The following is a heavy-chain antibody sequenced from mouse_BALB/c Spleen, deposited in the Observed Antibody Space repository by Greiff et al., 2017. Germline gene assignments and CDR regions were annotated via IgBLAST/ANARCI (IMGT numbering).Heavy chain of an antibody. J-gene: IGHJ4*01. D-gene: IGHD1-1*01. CDR1: GYAFSSYW. Sequence: VKLMESGAELVRPGSSVKISCKASGYAFSSYWMNWVKQRPGQGLEWIGQIYPGDGDTNYNGKFKGKATLTADKSSSTAYMQLSSLTSEDSAVYFCARKDYYGSSYEAMDYWGQGTSVTVSS. CDR2: IYPGDGDT. CDR3: ARKDYYGSSYEAMDY. V-gene: IGHV1-80*01.